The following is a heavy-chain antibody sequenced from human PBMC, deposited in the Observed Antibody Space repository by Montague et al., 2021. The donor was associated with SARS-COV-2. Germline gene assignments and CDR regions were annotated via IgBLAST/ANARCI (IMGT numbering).Heavy chain of an antibody. V-gene: IGHV4-31*03. CDR2: IYYSGST. Sequence: TLSLTCTVSGGSISSGGYYWSWIRQHPGKGLEWIGYIYYSGSTYYNPSLKSRVTISVGTSKTQFSLKLSSVTAADTAVYYCARLTAGYCSGGSCYWGTGFDYWGQGILVTVSS. CDR1: GGSISSGGYY. CDR3: ARLTAGYCSGGSCYWGTGFDY. D-gene: IGHD2-15*01. J-gene: IGHJ4*02.